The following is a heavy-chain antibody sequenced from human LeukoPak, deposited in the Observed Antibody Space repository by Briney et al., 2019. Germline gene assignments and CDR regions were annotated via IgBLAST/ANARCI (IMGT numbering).Heavy chain of an antibody. CDR2: IYYSGST. CDR1: GGSVSSGSYY. D-gene: IGHD2-15*01. J-gene: IGHJ5*02. CDR3: ARPLSLGYCSGGSCYGRGAWFDR. V-gene: IGHV4-61*01. Sequence: SETLSLTCTVSGGSVSSGSYYWSWIRQPPGKGLEWIGHIYYSGSTNYNPSLKSRVTISVDKSKNQFSLKLRSVTAADTAVYYCARPLSLGYCSGGSCYGRGAWFDRWGQGTLVTVSS.